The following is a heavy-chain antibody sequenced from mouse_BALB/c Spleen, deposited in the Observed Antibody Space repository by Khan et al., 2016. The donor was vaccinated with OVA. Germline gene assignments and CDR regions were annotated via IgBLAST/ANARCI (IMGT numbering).Heavy chain of an antibody. CDR1: DYSITSDFA. V-gene: IGHV3-2*02. CDR3: ARLYRPGYFDV. Sequence: EVQLVETGPGLVKPSQSLSLTCTVTDYSITSDFAWNWIRQFPGNKLEWMGYISYSGTTNYKPSLKSRISITRDSSKNQFFLQLNSVTSEDTATYSCARLYRPGYFDVWGAGTTVTVSS. D-gene: IGHD2-12*01. J-gene: IGHJ1*01. CDR2: ISYSGTT.